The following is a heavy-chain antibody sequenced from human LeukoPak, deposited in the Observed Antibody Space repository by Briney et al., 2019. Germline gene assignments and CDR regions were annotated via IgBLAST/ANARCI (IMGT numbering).Heavy chain of an antibody. D-gene: IGHD2-21*01. CDR2: MNPNSGNT. CDR3: ASIVGSNYYGMDV. V-gene: IGHV1-8*02. Sequence: ASVKVSCKASGYTFTGYYMHWVRQAPGQGLEWMGWMNPNSGNTGYAQKFQGRVTMTRNTSISTAYMELSSLRSEDTAVYYCASIVGSNYYGMDVWGQGTTVTVSS. CDR1: GYTFTGYY. J-gene: IGHJ6*02.